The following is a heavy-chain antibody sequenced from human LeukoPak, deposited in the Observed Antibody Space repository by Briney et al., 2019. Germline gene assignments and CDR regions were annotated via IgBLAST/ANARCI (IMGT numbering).Heavy chain of an antibody. Sequence: GGSLRLSCAASGFTFSSYWMHWARQGPGKGLVWVSRINSDGSSTNYADSVKGRFTISRDNAKNTLYLQMNRLRAEDTAVYYCARVRGYNYGYNYWGQGTLVTVSS. J-gene: IGHJ4*02. CDR2: INSDGSST. D-gene: IGHD5-18*01. CDR3: ARVRGYNYGYNY. CDR1: GFTFSSYW. V-gene: IGHV3-74*01.